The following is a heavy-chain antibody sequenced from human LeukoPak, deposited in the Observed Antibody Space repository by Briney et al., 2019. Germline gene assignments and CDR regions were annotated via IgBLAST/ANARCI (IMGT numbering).Heavy chain of an antibody. D-gene: IGHD3-16*01. CDR1: GFTFSSST. CDR2: VKNRGDGMAT. Sequence: GKSLRLSCAVTGFTFSSSTMHWVRQAPGKGLEWVGRVKNRGDGMATDYAAPVKGRFIISRDDSKKTVYLQMDSLKTEDTAVYFCTTEYFGGFEYWGQGTLVTVSS. CDR3: TTEYFGGFEY. J-gene: IGHJ4*02. V-gene: IGHV3-15*07.